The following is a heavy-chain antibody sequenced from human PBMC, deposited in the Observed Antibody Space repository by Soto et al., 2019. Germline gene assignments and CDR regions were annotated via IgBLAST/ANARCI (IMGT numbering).Heavy chain of an antibody. CDR3: TGITWFRGMDV. CDR1: GGSFSCNSAA. V-gene: IGHV6-1*01. CDR2: TYYKSKWNN. J-gene: IGHJ6*02. D-gene: IGHD3-10*01. Sequence: PAVSVTCSSCGGSFSCNSAAWNWIRQSPSRGLEWLGRTYYKSKWNNDYALSVKSRITINPDTSKNQFSLHLYSVTPEDTAVYYCTGITWFRGMDVWGQGTPVT.